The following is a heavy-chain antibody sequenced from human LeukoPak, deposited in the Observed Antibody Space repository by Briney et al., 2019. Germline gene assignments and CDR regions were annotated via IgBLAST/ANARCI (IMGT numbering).Heavy chain of an antibody. CDR2: IYYSGST. J-gene: IGHJ4*02. Sequence: SETLSLTCTVSGDSISSSSYYWGWIRQPPGKGLEWIGTIYYSGSTYYNPSLKSRVTISVDTSKNQFSLKLSSVTAAGTAVYYCARQEVYCSSTSCYARGYSYGTFFDYWGQGTLVTVSS. CDR1: GDSISSSSYY. V-gene: IGHV4-39*01. D-gene: IGHD2-2*01. CDR3: ARQEVYCSSTSCYARGYSYGTFFDY.